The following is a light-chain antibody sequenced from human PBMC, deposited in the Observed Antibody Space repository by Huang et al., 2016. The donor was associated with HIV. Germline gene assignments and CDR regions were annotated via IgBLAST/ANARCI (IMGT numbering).Light chain of an antibody. Sequence: IVLTQSPATLSWYLGERVTLSCRASQRISNHLAWYQQRPGQAPRLLIYDASNRVAGVPASFSGSGSGTDFTLTISSLEPEDFALYYCQQHHSWLTFGGGTKLEVK. J-gene: IGKJ4*01. CDR3: QQHHSWLT. CDR2: DAS. CDR1: QRISNH. V-gene: IGKV3D-11*03.